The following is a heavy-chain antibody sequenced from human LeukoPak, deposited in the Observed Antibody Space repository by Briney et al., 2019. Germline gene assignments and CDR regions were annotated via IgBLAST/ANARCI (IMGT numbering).Heavy chain of an antibody. Sequence: GGSLRLSCAASGFTFSSYWMHWVRQAPGKGLVWVSRINSDESDTNYADSVKGRYTISRDNARNTVYLQMNSLRAEDTAVYYCARGWVPSDITLKWGQGTMVTVSS. CDR1: GFTFSSYW. J-gene: IGHJ3*01. D-gene: IGHD3-22*01. CDR2: INSDESDT. V-gene: IGHV3-74*01. CDR3: ARGWVPSDITLK.